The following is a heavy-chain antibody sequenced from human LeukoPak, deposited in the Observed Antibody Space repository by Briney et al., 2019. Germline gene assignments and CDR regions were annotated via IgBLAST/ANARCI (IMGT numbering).Heavy chain of an antibody. CDR3: ARHKCSGIYCPFDY. V-gene: IGHV4-39*01. J-gene: IGHJ4*02. CDR2: IYYSGTT. D-gene: IGHD2-15*01. CDR1: RDSISSTRYF. Sequence: SETLSLTCTVSRDSISSTRYFRGGIRQPPGKGLEWIGTIYYSGTTYYNPSLKSRVTISVDTSKNQFSLKLSSVSASDTAVYYCARHKCSGIYCPFDYWGQGTLVTVSS.